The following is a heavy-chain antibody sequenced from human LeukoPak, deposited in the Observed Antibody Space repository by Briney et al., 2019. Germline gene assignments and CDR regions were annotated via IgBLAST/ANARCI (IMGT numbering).Heavy chain of an antibody. Sequence: GGSLRLSCAASGFTFSSYWMSWVRQAPGKGLEWVANIKQDGSEKYYVDSVKGRFTISRDNAKNSLYVQMNSLRAEDTAVYYCARERGKLGYCSSTSCYGAFDIWGQGTMVTVSS. CDR2: IKQDGSEK. J-gene: IGHJ3*02. CDR3: ARERGKLGYCSSTSCYGAFDI. V-gene: IGHV3-7*01. CDR1: GFTFSSYW. D-gene: IGHD2-2*01.